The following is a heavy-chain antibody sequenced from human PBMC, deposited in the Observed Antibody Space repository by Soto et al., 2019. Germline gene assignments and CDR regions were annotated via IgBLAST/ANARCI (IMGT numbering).Heavy chain of an antibody. CDR3: VRDFGATLIGNFQH. Sequence: EVQLVESGGGLVQPGGSLRLSCAASGFTFSSYWMHWVRQAPGKGLVWVSRINSDGSSITYADSVKVRFTISRDNAKKTLYPQITGLRLEVTAVYIVVRDFGATLIGNFQHGGLGTVVTVSS. D-gene: IGHD2-21*01. V-gene: IGHV3-74*01. CDR2: INSDGSSI. CDR1: GFTFSSYW. J-gene: IGHJ1*01.